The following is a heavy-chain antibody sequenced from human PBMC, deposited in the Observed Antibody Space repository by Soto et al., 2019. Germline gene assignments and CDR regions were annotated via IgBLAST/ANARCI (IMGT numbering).Heavy chain of an antibody. J-gene: IGHJ4*02. Sequence: EVQLVESGGGLVQPGGSLRLSCAASGFIFSSYWMHWVRQAPGKGLVWVSRSKFDRTETNYEDPVKGRFTVSRDNARDTLYLQMDSLPADDTALYYCTKGGPYYSVPFDYWGQGTLVTVSS. CDR3: TKGGPYYSVPFDY. D-gene: IGHD3-10*01. V-gene: IGHV3-74*01. CDR1: GFIFSSYW. CDR2: SKFDRTET.